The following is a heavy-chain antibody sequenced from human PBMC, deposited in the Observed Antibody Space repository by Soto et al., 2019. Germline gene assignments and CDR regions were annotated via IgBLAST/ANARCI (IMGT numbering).Heavy chain of an antibody. J-gene: IGHJ4*02. CDR1: GGSISSGGYY. V-gene: IGHV4-31*03. D-gene: IGHD3-16*01. CDR3: ARDKRGGGEFDY. CDR2: IYYSGST. Sequence: QVQLQESGPGLVKPSQTLYMTYTVSGGSISSGGYYWSWIRQHPGKGLEWIGYIYYSGSTYYNPSLKSRVTISVDPSKYQFPLKLSAVPAADTAVYYWARDKRGGGEFDYCGQGTLVTVSS.